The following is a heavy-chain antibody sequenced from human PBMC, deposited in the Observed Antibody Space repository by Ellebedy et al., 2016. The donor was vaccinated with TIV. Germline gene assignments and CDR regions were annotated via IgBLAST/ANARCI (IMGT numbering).Heavy chain of an antibody. CDR2: ITATGGTT. CDR1: GFTFSGYA. D-gene: IGHD6-19*01. CDR3: ARPPPVAGTDYFDY. Sequence: GESLKISCAASGFTFSGYAMSWVRQTPMKGLEWVSHITATGGTTYYADSVKGRFTISRDNSKNTLYLQMNSLRAEDTAVYYCARPPPVAGTDYFDYWGQGTLVTVPS. J-gene: IGHJ4*02. V-gene: IGHV3-23*01.